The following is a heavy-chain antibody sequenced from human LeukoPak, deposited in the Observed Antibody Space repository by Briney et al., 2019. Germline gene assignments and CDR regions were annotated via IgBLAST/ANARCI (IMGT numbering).Heavy chain of an antibody. CDR2: INHSGST. V-gene: IGHV4-34*01. CDR3: ARGELLWLQGASWFDP. J-gene: IGHJ5*02. D-gene: IGHD3-10*01. Sequence: MASETLSLTCTVSGGSISSYYWSWIRQPPGKGLEWIGEINHSGSTNYNPSLKSRVTISVDTSKNQFSLKLSSVTAADTAVYYCARGELLWLQGASWFDPWGQGTLVTVSS. CDR1: GGSISSYY.